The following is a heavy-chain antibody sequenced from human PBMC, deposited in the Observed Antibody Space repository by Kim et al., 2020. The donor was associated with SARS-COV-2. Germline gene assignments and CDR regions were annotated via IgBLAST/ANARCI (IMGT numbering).Heavy chain of an antibody. V-gene: IGHV4-34*01. J-gene: IGHJ4*02. Sequence: RNSRVTISVDTSKNQFSLKLSSVTAADTAVYYCARERGYDYDSSGSPIDYWGQGTLVTVSS. CDR3: ARERGYDYDSSGSPIDY. D-gene: IGHD3-22*01.